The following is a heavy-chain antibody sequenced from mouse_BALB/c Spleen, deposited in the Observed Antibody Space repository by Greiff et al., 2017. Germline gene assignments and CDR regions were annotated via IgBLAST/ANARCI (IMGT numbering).Heavy chain of an antibody. D-gene: IGHD2-4*01. Sequence: EVQLVESGGDLVKPGGSLKLSCAASGFAFSSYDMSWVRQTPEKRLEWVAYISSGGGSTYYPDTVKGRFTISRDNAKNTLYLQMSSLKSEDTAMYYCARRYYDYEYYFDYWGQGTTLTVSS. CDR3: ARRYYDYEYYFDY. CDR2: ISSGGGST. V-gene: IGHV5-12-1*01. CDR1: GFAFSSYD. J-gene: IGHJ2*01.